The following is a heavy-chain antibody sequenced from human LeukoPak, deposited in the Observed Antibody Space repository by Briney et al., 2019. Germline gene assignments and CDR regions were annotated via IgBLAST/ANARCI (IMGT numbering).Heavy chain of an antibody. CDR1: GYTFTSYG. CDR3: VRHSSGWYPIYYYYYGMDV. Sequence: ASVRVSCKASGYTFTSYGISWVRQAPGQGLEWMGWISAYNGNTNYAQKLQGRVTMTTDTSTSTAYMELRSLRSDDTAVYYCVRHSSGWYPIYYYYYGMDVWGQGTTVTVSS. J-gene: IGHJ6*02. D-gene: IGHD6-19*01. V-gene: IGHV1-18*01. CDR2: ISAYNGNT.